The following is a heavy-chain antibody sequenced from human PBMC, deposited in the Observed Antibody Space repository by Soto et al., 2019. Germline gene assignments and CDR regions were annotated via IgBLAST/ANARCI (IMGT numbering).Heavy chain of an antibody. CDR3: ARERYSSSWYPSSYFDY. CDR2: ISAYNGNT. CDR1: GYTFTSYG. Sequence: QVQLVQSGAEVKKPGASVKVSCKASGYTFTSYGISWVRQAPGQGLEWMGWISAYNGNTNYAQKLQGRVTMTTDTPTSTAYMELRSLRSDDTAVYYCARERYSSSWYPSSYFDYWGQGTLVTVSS. V-gene: IGHV1-18*01. D-gene: IGHD6-13*01. J-gene: IGHJ4*02.